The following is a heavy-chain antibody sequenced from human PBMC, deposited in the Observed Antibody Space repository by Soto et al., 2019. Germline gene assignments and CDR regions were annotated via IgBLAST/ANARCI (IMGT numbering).Heavy chain of an antibody. J-gene: IGHJ5*02. CDR1: GFSFSSNW. V-gene: IGHV3-7*01. CDR3: ARDLWRHDGAEYPFFYA. Sequence: GGSLRLSCAASGFSFSSNWMNWVRQVPGKGLVWVANIKQDGSEKYYVDSVKGRFTISRDNAKNSLYLQMNSLRAEDTAVYYCARDLWRHDGAEYPFFYAWGQGSLVTVAS. CDR2: IKQDGSEK. D-gene: IGHD2-21*01.